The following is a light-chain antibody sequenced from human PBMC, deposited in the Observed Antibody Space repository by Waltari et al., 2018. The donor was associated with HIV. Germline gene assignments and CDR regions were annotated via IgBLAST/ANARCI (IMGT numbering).Light chain of an antibody. J-gene: IGLJ2*01. CDR3: QGWDSRSDHTRV. CDR2: DDS. V-gene: IGLV3-21*02. Sequence: SYVLTQPPSVSVAPGQTARITCGGNNIGSKSVHWYQQKPGQAPLLVVDDDSDRPSGIPERFAGSNSGNTGTRSISRVEAGDEADYYCQGWDSRSDHTRVFGGGSKLTGL. CDR1: NIGSKS.